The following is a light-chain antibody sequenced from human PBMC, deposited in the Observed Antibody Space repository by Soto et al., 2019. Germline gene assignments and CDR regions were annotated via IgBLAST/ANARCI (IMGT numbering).Light chain of an antibody. CDR1: QSVLYSSNNKNY. J-gene: IGKJ1*01. Sequence: DIVMTQSPDSLAVSLGERATINCKSSQSVLYSSNNKNYLAWYQQKPGQPPKLLIYWASTRESGVPDRFSGRGSGTDFTLTISSLQAEDVAVYYCQQYYRTPWTFGQGTKVEI. CDR3: QQYYRTPWT. V-gene: IGKV4-1*01. CDR2: WAS.